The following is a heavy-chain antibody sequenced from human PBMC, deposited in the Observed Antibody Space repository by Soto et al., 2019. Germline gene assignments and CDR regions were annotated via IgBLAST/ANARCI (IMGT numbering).Heavy chain of an antibody. D-gene: IGHD5-12*01. CDR2: IYYSGST. J-gene: IGHJ4*02. CDR3: ARRYGYSFDY. Sequence: SETLSLTCPVSGGSISSYCWSWIRQPPGKGLEWIGYIYYSGSTNYNPSLKSRVTISVDTSKNQFSLKLSSVTAADTAVYYCARRYGYSFDYWGQGTLVTVSS. V-gene: IGHV4-59*01. CDR1: GGSISSYC.